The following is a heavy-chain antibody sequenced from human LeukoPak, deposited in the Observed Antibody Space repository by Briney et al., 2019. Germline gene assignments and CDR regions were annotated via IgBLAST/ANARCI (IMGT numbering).Heavy chain of an antibody. V-gene: IGHV3-23*01. J-gene: IGHJ4*02. CDR1: GFTFSSYA. CDR2: ISSSGGST. CDR3: AKRGGLSSSSGWYYFDY. Sequence: GGSLRLSCAASGFTFSSYAMSWVRQAPGKGLEWVSAISSSGGSTFNADSVKGRFTISRDNSKNTLYLQMNSLRAEDTAIYYCAKRGGLSSSSGWYYFDYWGQGTLVTVSS. D-gene: IGHD6-6*01.